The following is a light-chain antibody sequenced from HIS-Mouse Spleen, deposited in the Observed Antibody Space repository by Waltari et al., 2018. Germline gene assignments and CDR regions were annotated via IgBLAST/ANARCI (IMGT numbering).Light chain of an antibody. CDR2: KDS. CDR1: ALPKQY. V-gene: IGLV3-25*03. Sequence: SYELTHPPSVSVSPGQTARITCSGDALPKQYAYRYQQKPGEAPVLVIYKDSERPSGIPVRFSGSSSGTTVTLTIIGVQAEDEADYYCQSADSSGTYVVFGGGTKLTVL. CDR3: QSADSSGTYVV. J-gene: IGLJ2*01.